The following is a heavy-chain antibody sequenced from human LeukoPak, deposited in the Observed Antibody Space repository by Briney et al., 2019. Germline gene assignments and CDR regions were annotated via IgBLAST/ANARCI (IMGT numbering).Heavy chain of an antibody. CDR2: INEDGRVT. CDR1: RFNVNNYW. D-gene: IGHD4-23*01. Sequence: GGSLRLSCAASRFNVNNYWMHWVRQAPGKGLVWVSRINEDGRVTSYAGSVRGRFTISRDSVENTLHLQMNSLRAEDTAVYYCVKDFGGNSDYWGQGTLVTVSS. V-gene: IGHV3-74*01. CDR3: VKDFGGNSDY. J-gene: IGHJ4*02.